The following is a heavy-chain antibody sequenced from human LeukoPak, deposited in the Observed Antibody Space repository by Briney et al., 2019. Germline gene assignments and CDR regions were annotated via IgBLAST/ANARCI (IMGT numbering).Heavy chain of an antibody. CDR2: IYSDYSDT. CDR3: ARQSYMDV. J-gene: IGHJ6*03. Sequence: GEPLNISCKGSGYSFTSYWSSWVRQMPGKGLEWMGIIYSDYSDTRFSPSFQGQVTISADKSISTAYEQWSSLKAADTAMYYCARQSYMDVWGKGTTATVSS. CDR1: GYSFTSYW. V-gene: IGHV5-51*01.